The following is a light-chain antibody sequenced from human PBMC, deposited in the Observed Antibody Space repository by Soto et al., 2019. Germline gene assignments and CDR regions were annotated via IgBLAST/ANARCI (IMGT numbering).Light chain of an antibody. CDR1: QSISSW. V-gene: IGKV1-5*03. Sequence: DIQMTQSPSTLSASVGDRVTITCRASQSISSWLAWYQQKPGKAPKLLIYKASSLESGVPSRFSGSGSGTEFTLTISSLQPDDFATYYCQQYNRYSPPWTFGQGTKV. CDR2: KAS. CDR3: QQYNRYSPPWT. J-gene: IGKJ1*01.